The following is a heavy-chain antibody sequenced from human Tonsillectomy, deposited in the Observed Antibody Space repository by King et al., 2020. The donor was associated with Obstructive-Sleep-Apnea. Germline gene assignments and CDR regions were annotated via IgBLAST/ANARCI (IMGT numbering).Heavy chain of an antibody. CDR1: GFTFSSYA. V-gene: IGHV3-23*04. D-gene: IGHD2-15*01. Sequence: VQLVESGGGLVQPGGSLRLSCAASGFTFSSYAMSLVRQAPGKGLEWVSTITGSDNTTHYADSGRGRFTISRDNSKNTLYLETIGPRAEDTAVYYCVRMGLDRIDQGALASGLKMSWGRGTLLTVSS. CDR3: VRMGLDRIDQGALASGLKMS. CDR2: ITGSDNTT. J-gene: IGHJ5*02.